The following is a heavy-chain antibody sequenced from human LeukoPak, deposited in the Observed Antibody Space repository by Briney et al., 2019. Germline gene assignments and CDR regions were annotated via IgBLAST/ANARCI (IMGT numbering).Heavy chain of an antibody. CDR2: ISSSSSYI. CDR1: GCTFSSYS. J-gene: IGHJ4*02. V-gene: IGHV3-21*01. D-gene: IGHD6-13*01. CDR3: ARDIAAAGLDY. Sequence: GGSLRLSCAASGCTFSSYSMNWVRQAPGKGLEWVSSISSSSSYIYYADSVKGRCTISRDNAKNSLYLQMNSLRAEDTAVYYCARDIAAAGLDYWGQGTLVTVSS.